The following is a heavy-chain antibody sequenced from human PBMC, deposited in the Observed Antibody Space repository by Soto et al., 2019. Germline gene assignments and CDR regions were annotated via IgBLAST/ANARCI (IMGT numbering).Heavy chain of an antibody. CDR1: GFSFSSYV. CDR3: AKGEPSGYYYFDF. D-gene: IGHD3-22*01. J-gene: IGHJ4*01. CDR2: ITVSGDTT. V-gene: IGHV3-23*01. Sequence: AGGSLRLSCVASGFSFSSYVMSWVRQAPGMGLEWVAGITVSGDTTGYADSVRGRFTISRDSSKNTLYLEMNTLRAGDTAIYYCAKGEPSGYYYFDFWGHGTMVTVSS.